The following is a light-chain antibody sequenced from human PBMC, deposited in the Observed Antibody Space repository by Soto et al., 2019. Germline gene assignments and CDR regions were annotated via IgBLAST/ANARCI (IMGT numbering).Light chain of an antibody. Sequence: DIQMTQSPSTLSASVGDRVTITCRASQSISSWLAWYQQKQGKAPKLLIYDASSLESGVPSRFSGSGSGTEFTLTISSLQPDDFATYYCQQYNSYWGTFGQGTKAEIK. V-gene: IGKV1-5*01. J-gene: IGKJ1*01. CDR1: QSISSW. CDR3: QQYNSYWGT. CDR2: DAS.